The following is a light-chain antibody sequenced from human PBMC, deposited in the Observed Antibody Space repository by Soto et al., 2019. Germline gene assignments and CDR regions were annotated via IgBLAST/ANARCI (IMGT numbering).Light chain of an antibody. J-gene: IGKJ1*01. CDR3: QQYSNSPQT. V-gene: IGKV3-20*01. CDR1: QSVSSGY. CDR2: GAS. Sequence: EIVLTQSPGTLSLSPGERATLSCRASQSVSSGYLAWYQQKPGQAPSLLIYGASSRATGIPDRFSGSGSGTDFTLTISRLEPEDFAVYFCQQYSNSPQTFGQATKVEIK.